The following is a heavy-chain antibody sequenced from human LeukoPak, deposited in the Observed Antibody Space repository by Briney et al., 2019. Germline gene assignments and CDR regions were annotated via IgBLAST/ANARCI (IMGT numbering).Heavy chain of an antibody. CDR2: ISGSGGST. J-gene: IGHJ4*02. D-gene: IGHD5-12*01. CDR3: AKKRGFSDYESFDY. V-gene: IGHV3-23*01. CDR1: GFTSSSDA. Sequence: GGSLRLSCAASGFTSSSDAMSWVRQAPGKGLEWVSSISGSGGSTNYADSVKGRFTISRDNSKNTLYLQMNSLRAEDTGVYYCAKKRGFSDYESFDYWGQGTLVTVSS.